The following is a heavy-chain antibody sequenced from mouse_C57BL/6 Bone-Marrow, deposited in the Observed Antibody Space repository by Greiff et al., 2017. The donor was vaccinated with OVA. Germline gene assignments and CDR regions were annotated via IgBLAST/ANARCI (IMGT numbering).Heavy chain of an antibody. D-gene: IGHD1-1*01. CDR2: IYPGDGDT. J-gene: IGHJ4*01. Sequence: QVQLQQSGAELVKPGASVKISCKASGYAFSSYWMNWVKQRPGKGLEWIGQIYPGDGDTNYNGKFKGKATLTADKSSSTAYMQLSSLTSEDSAVYFCARFPPYYYGRYYYAMDYWGQGTSVTVSS. CDR3: ARFPPYYYGRYYYAMDY. V-gene: IGHV1-80*01. CDR1: GYAFSSYW.